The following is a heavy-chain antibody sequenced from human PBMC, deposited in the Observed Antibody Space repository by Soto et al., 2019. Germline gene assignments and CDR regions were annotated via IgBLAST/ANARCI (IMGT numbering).Heavy chain of an antibody. V-gene: IGHV4-4*07. J-gene: IGHJ6*02. CDR2: INTDGLS. D-gene: IGHD2-15*01. Sequence: SETLSLTCSVSGVSITSYYWSWIRQSAGGGLEWMGRINTDGLSTYSPSFKSRLTMSLDTSKNQVSLRLISVTAAETAVYFCARVPVAVAATEDYYGLDVWGQGTTVTAP. CDR3: ARVPVAVAATEDYYGLDV. CDR1: GVSITSYY.